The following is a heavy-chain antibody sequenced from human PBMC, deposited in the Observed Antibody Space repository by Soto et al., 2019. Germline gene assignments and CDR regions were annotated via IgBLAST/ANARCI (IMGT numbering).Heavy chain of an antibody. CDR2: IGWDTGNI. V-gene: IGHV3-9*01. CDR3: AKVGSTFDYIDS. CDR1: GFTFANYA. Sequence: GGSLRLSCKTSGFTFANYAMHWVRQAPGKGLEWVSSIGWDTGNIHYADSVRGRFTISRDDDNNSLYLQMNGLRSEDTALYYCAKVGSTFDYIDSWGQGTLVTVSS. D-gene: IGHD1-7*01. J-gene: IGHJ4*02.